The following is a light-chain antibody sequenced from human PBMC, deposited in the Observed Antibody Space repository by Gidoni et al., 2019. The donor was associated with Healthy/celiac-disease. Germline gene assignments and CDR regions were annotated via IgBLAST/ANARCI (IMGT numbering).Light chain of an antibody. CDR3: QQYYSTPPHT. J-gene: IGKJ2*01. CDR1: QSVLYSSSNKNF. V-gene: IGKV4-1*01. CDR2: WAS. Sequence: DIVMTQSPDSLAVHLGERATITCKSSQSVLYSSSNKNFLAWYQQKPGQPPNLLIYWASTRESGVPDRFSGSGSGTDFTLTISSLQAEDVAVYYCQQYYSTPPHTFGQGTKLEIK.